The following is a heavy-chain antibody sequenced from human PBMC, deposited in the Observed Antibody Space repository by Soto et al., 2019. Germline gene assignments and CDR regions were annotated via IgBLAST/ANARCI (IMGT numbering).Heavy chain of an antibody. J-gene: IGHJ4*02. CDR1: GGSISSGGYY. Sequence: QVQLQESGPGLVKPSQTLSLTCTVSGGSISSGGYYWSWIRQHPGKGLEWIGYIYYSGSTYYNPSLKSRVTISVETSKNQFSRKLSSVTAADTAVYYCARDGGNWHDFDYWGQGTLVTVSS. CDR2: IYYSGST. CDR3: ARDGGNWHDFDY. D-gene: IGHD1-20*01. V-gene: IGHV4-31*03.